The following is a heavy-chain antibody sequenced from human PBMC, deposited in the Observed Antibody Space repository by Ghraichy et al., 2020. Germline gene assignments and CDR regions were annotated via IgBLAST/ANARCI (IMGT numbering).Heavy chain of an antibody. CDR2: INSDGSST. J-gene: IGHJ5*02. CDR3: ARDLVSSSWYEAGFDP. V-gene: IGHV3-74*01. CDR1: GFTFSSYW. Sequence: GESLNISCAASGFTFSSYWLHWVRQAPGKGLVCVSRINSDGSSTSYADSVKGRFTISRDNSKNTLYLQMNSLRAEDTAVYYCARDLVSSSWYEAGFDPWGQGPLVTVSA. D-gene: IGHD6-13*01.